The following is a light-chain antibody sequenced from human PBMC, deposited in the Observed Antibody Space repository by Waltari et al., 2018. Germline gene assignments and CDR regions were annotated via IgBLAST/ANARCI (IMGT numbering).Light chain of an antibody. CDR3: SSYTSISTSVV. Sequence: QSALTQPASVSGSPGQSIPISCTGTSRDVGGYDFVSWYQHYPGTAPKLVIYDVYYRPSGVSDRFSASKSGNTASLTISGLQTEDEADYYCSSYTSISTSVVFGGGTKLTVL. CDR1: SRDVGGYDF. J-gene: IGLJ2*01. CDR2: DVY. V-gene: IGLV2-14*03.